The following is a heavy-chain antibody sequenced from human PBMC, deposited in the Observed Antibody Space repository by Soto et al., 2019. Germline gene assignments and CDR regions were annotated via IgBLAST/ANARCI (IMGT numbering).Heavy chain of an antibody. CDR2: ISGSGYNT. CDR3: AKGTKGYCNGDSCYPLDY. D-gene: IGHD2-15*01. V-gene: IGHV3-23*01. Sequence: GGSLRLSCAASGFTLSSYAMSWVRQAPGKGLEWVSIISGSGYNTYHADSVQGRFTISRDNSKNTLYLQMNSLRAEDTAVYYCAKGTKGYCNGDSCYPLDYWGQGALVTVSS. J-gene: IGHJ4*02. CDR1: GFTLSSYA.